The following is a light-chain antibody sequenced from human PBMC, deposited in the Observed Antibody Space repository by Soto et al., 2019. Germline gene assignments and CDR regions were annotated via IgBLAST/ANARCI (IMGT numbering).Light chain of an antibody. CDR1: SSDVGAYTL. Sequence: QSALTQPASVSGSPGQSITISCTGNSSDVGAYTLVSWYQQYPGKAPRLIIFEVNKRPSGVSNRFSGSKSGNTASLTISGLKVEDEADYYCCSSGGSPTYVFGTGTKLTVL. V-gene: IGLV2-23*02. CDR2: EVN. CDR3: CSSGGSPTYV. J-gene: IGLJ1*01.